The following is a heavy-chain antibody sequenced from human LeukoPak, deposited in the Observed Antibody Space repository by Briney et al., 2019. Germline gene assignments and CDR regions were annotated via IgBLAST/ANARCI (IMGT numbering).Heavy chain of an antibody. J-gene: IGHJ4*02. Sequence: GGSLRLSCAASEFTFSSYSMNWVRQAPGKGLEWVSYITNSGNSKSYADSVKGRFTISRDNTKNSLYLQMNGLRAEDTAVYYCAKVLNYYASGYFDYWGQGTLVTVSS. V-gene: IGHV3-48*01. CDR3: AKVLNYYASGYFDY. D-gene: IGHD3-10*01. CDR1: EFTFSSYS. CDR2: ITNSGNSK.